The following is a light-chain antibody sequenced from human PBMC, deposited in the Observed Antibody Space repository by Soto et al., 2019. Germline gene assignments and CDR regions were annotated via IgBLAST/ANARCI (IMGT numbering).Light chain of an antibody. CDR3: QQSNNWPRT. Sequence: DIVMTQSPATLSVSPGERAILSCRASQSVSSNLAWYQQKPGQAPRLLIYGASTRATGIPARFSGSGSGTEFTLSISSLQSEDFALYYCQQSNNWPRTFGQGTRLEIK. CDR1: QSVSSN. J-gene: IGKJ5*01. V-gene: IGKV3-15*01. CDR2: GAS.